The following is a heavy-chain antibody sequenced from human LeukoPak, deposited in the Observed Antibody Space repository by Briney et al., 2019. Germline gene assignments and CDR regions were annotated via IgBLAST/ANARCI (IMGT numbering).Heavy chain of an antibody. V-gene: IGHV4-39*07. CDR2: IYDSGST. D-gene: IGHD2-2*01. J-gene: IGHJ5*02. Sequence: PSETLSLTCTVSGGSIRSSYYYWGWIRQPPGKGLEWIGSIYDSGSTYYNPSLKSRVTISVDTSKNQFSLKLSSVTAADTAVYYCARGLGYCSSTSCRYNWFDPWGQGTLVTVSS. CDR1: GGSIRSSYYY. CDR3: ARGLGYCSSTSCRYNWFDP.